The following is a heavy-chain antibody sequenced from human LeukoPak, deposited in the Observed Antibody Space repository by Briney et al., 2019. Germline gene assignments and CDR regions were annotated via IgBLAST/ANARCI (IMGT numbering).Heavy chain of an antibody. CDR1: GFTFSSYA. Sequence: GGSLRLSCAASGFTFSSYAMSWVRQAPGTGLEWVSTITGSSRSTYYADSVRGRFTISRDNSKNTLYLQINSLTAEDTAVYYCAKDTPLTAYSPGWSGNTFDSWGQGTLVTVSS. CDR2: ITGSSRST. V-gene: IGHV3-23*01. J-gene: IGHJ4*02. CDR3: AKDTPLTAYSPGWSGNTFDS. D-gene: IGHD6-19*01.